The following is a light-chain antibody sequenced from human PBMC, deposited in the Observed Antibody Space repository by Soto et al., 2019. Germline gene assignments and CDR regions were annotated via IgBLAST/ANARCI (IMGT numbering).Light chain of an antibody. CDR3: QQHYAAPYT. V-gene: IGKV4-1*01. J-gene: IGKJ2*01. Sequence: DIVMTQSPDSLVVSLGERATINCKSSQSVLSSSDNKKNLAWYQQKPGHPPKLLIYWASTRESVVPDRFSGSGSGTDFTLTISSLQAEDVAVYYCQQHYAAPYTFGQGTKLEI. CDR1: QSVLSSSDNKKN. CDR2: WAS.